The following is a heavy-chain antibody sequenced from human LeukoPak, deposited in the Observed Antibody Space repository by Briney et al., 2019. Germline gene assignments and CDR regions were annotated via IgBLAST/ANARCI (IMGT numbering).Heavy chain of an antibody. CDR1: GASISSYY. CDR3: ARGGRSFVYYDF. Sequence: PSETLSLTCSVSGASISSYYWSWIRQPPGKGLEFVGYSYYSGSATYHPSLKSRVTISLDTSKNQFSLRLSSVTAADTAVYYCARGGRSFVYYDFWGQRALITVTS. J-gene: IGHJ4*01. D-gene: IGHD1-26*01. V-gene: IGHV4-59*01. CDR2: SYYSGSA.